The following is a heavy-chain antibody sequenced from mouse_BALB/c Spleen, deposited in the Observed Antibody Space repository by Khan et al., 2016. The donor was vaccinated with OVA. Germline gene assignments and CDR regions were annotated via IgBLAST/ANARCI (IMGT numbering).Heavy chain of an antibody. J-gene: IGHJ3*01. V-gene: IGHV2-3*01. D-gene: IGHD2-4*01. CDR3: VTYYDYDGGL. CDR1: GFSLTNYG. Sequence: QVQLKESGPGLVAPSQSLSITCTVSGFSLTNYGVSWVRQPPGKGLEWLGVIWGDGSTNYHSALISRLSISKDNSKSQVFLKVNSLQTDDTATYYCVTYYDYDGGLWGQGTLVTVSA. CDR2: IWGDGST.